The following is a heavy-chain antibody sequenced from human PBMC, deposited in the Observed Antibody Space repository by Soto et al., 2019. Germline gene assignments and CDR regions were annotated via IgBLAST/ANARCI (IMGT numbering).Heavy chain of an antibody. J-gene: IGHJ5*02. CDR3: ARVAAAAGTDEAGWCDT. CDR1: GYTFTSYG. CDR2: ISAYNCNT. Sequence: QVQLVQAGAEVKKPGASVKVSCKASGYTFTSYGISWVRQAPGQGLEWMGWISAYNCNTNYAQKLQGRVNMTTDTSTSTAYMELRSLRSDDTAVYYCARVAAAAGTDEAGWCDTGGQGTLVTVSS. D-gene: IGHD6-13*01. V-gene: IGHV1-18*01.